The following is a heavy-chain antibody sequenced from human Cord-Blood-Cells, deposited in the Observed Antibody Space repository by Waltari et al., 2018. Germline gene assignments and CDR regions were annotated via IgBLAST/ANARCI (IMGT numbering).Heavy chain of an antibody. J-gene: IGHJ6*02. CDR3: ARDVSNYEGMDV. D-gene: IGHD4-4*01. Sequence: EVQLVESGGGLIQPGGSLRLSCAASGFTVSSNYMSWVRQAPGKGLEWVSVIYSGGSTYYADSVNGRFTISRDNSKNTLYLQMNSLRAEDTAVYYCARDVSNYEGMDVWGQGTTVTVSS. CDR2: IYSGGST. V-gene: IGHV3-53*01. CDR1: GFTVSSNY.